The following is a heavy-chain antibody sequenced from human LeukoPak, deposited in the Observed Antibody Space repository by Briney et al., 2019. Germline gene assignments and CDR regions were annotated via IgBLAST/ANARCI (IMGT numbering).Heavy chain of an antibody. CDR2: ISSSSSTI. Sequence: GGSLRLSCAAPGFTFSSYSMNWVHQAPGKGLEWVSYISSSSSTIYYADSVKGRFTISRDNAKNSLYLQMNSLRAEDTAVYYCARAFGDYDFWSGYSAMRDYWGQGTLVTVSS. CDR1: GFTFSSYS. V-gene: IGHV3-48*01. D-gene: IGHD3-3*01. CDR3: ARAFGDYDFWSGYSAMRDY. J-gene: IGHJ4*02.